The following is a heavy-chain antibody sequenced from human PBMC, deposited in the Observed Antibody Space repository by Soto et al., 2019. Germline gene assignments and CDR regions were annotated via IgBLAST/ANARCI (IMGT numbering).Heavy chain of an antibody. J-gene: IGHJ6*03. Sequence: ASVKVSCKASGYTFTSYDINWVRQATGQGLEWMGWMNPNSGNTGYAQKFQGRVTMTRNTSISTAYMELSSLRSEDTAVYYCARGRDYDYYYYYMDVWGKGTTVNVSS. CDR1: GYTFTSYD. CDR2: MNPNSGNT. V-gene: IGHV1-8*01. CDR3: ARGRDYDYYYYYMDV. D-gene: IGHD2-21*01.